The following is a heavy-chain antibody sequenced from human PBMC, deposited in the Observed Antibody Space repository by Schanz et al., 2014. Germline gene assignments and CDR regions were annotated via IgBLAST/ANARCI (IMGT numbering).Heavy chain of an antibody. D-gene: IGHD3-10*01. CDR3: VRDILHRVYDSGSP. J-gene: IGHJ5*02. V-gene: IGHV3-7*04. Sequence: EVQLVESGGGLVQPGGSLRLSCVASGFTFSNYCMTWVRQAPGKGLEWVANIKQDESEKYYVDSVKGRFTISRDNAKNSLCLHMNSLRAEDTAVYYCVRDILHRVYDSGSPWGQGTLXTVSS. CDR2: IKQDESEK. CDR1: GFTFSNYC.